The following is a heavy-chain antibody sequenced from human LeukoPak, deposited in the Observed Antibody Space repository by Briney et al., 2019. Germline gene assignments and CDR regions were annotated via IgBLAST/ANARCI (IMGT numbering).Heavy chain of an antibody. CDR1: GGSISSYS. Sequence: SETLSLTCTVSGGSISSYSWSWIRQPAGKGLEWIGRIYTSGGTNYNPSLKSRVTMSVDTSKNQFSLKLSSVTAADTAVYYCARYSSSSHYYYYGMDVWGQGTTVTVSS. J-gene: IGHJ6*02. D-gene: IGHD6-6*01. CDR2: IYTSGGT. V-gene: IGHV4-4*07. CDR3: ARYSSSSHYYYYGMDV.